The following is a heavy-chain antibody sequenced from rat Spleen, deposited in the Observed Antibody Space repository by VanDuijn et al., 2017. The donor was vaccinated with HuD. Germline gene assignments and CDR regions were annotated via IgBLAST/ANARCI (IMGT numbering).Heavy chain of an antibody. CDR2: ISYSGST. J-gene: IGHJ2*01. V-gene: IGHV3-1*01. D-gene: IGHD1-11*01. Sequence: EVQLQESGPGLVKPSQSLSLTCSVTGYSITSNYWGWIRKFPGNKMEWIGHISYSGSTSYNPSLKSRISITRDTSKNQFFLQVNSVTTEDTATYYCARGYGGSFDYWGQGVMVTVSS. CDR1: GYSITSNY. CDR3: ARGYGGSFDY.